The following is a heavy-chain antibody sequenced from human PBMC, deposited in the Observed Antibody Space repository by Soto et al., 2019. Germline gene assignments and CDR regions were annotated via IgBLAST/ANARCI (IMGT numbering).Heavy chain of an antibody. CDR1: GGSISSGGYY. CDR3: ARVANALVAGTLNWFDP. V-gene: IGHV4-31*03. D-gene: IGHD6-19*01. Sequence: QVQLQESGLGLVKPSQTLSLTCTVSGGSISSGGYYWSWIRQHPGKGLEWIGYIYYSGSTYYNPSLKSRVTISVDTSKNQFSLKLSSVTAADTAVYYCARVANALVAGTLNWFDPWGQGTLVTVSS. CDR2: IYYSGST. J-gene: IGHJ5*02.